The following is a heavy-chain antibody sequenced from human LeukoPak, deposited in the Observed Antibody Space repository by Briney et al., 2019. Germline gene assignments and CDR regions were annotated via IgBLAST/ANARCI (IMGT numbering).Heavy chain of an antibody. CDR3: AKDSITMVRGVIITFDY. CDR1: GFTFSSYA. V-gene: IGHV3-23*01. Sequence: GGSLRLSCAASGFTFSSYAMNWVRQAPGKGLEWVSGISGSGGSVYSADSVKGRFTISTDNFKNTLYLQMNSLRAEDTAVYYCAKDSITMVRGVIITFDYWGQGILVTVSS. D-gene: IGHD3-10*01. J-gene: IGHJ4*02. CDR2: ISGSGGSV.